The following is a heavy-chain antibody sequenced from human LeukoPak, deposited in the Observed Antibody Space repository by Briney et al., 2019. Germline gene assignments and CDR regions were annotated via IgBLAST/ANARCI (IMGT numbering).Heavy chain of an antibody. CDR1: GFTFSSYG. Sequence: GRSLRLSCAASGFTFSSYGMHWVRQAPGKGLEWVAVIWYDGSNKYYADSVKGRFTISRDNSKNTLYLQMNSLRAEDTAVYYCAKVSVSSGRSFDIWGQGTMVTVSS. CDR2: IWYDGSNK. J-gene: IGHJ3*02. D-gene: IGHD3-22*01. V-gene: IGHV3-33*06. CDR3: AKVSVSSGRSFDI.